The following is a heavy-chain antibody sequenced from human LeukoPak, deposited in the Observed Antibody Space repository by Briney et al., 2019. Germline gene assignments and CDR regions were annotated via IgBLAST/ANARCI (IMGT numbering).Heavy chain of an antibody. CDR3: ARMAAAGTWYFDL. Sequence: GASVKVSCKASGYTFTSYYMHWVRQAPGQGLEWMGIINPNSGSTTYSQKFQGRVTMTRDTSTSTVYMELSSLRSEDTAVYYCARMAAAGTWYFDLWGRGTLVTVSS. CDR2: INPNSGST. CDR1: GYTFTSYY. V-gene: IGHV1-46*01. J-gene: IGHJ2*01. D-gene: IGHD6-13*01.